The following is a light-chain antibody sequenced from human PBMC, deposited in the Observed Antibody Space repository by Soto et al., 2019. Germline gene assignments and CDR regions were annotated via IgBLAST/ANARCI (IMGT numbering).Light chain of an antibody. J-gene: IGKJ1*01. V-gene: IGKV3-20*01. CDR2: GAS. CDR1: QSVSNNY. Sequence: EIVLTQSPGPLSLSPGERATLSCRASQSVSNNYLAWYQQKPGQAPRLLIYGASNRATGIPDRFSGSGSGTDVTLTISRLEPEDVAVYYCQQYGSSGTFGQGTKVEIK. CDR3: QQYGSSGT.